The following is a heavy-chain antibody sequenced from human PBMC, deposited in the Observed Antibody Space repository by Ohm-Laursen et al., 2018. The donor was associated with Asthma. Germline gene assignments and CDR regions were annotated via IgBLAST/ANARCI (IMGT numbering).Heavy chain of an antibody. J-gene: IGHJ6*02. CDR3: AKDRGGGFSVAGYYYYYFGMDV. CDR2: ITSDGSWT. V-gene: IGHV3-30-3*01. CDR1: GFTFSNFA. D-gene: IGHD6-19*01. Sequence: SLRLSCTASGFTFSNFAMRWVRQAPGKGLEWVSIITSDGSWTSYADSVKGRFTISRDNSKNTLYLEMDSLRAEDTAVYYCAKDRGGGFSVAGYYYYYFGMDVWGQGTTVTVSS.